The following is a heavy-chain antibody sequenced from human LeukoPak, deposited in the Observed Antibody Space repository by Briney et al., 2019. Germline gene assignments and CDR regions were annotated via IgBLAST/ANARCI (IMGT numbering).Heavy chain of an antibody. D-gene: IGHD5-12*01. Sequence: GGSLRLSCAASGFTFSSYAMSWVRQAPGKGLEWVSAISGSGGSTYYADSVKGRFTISRDNSKDTLYLQMNSLRAEGTAVYYCAKARYSGYDAHYFDYWGQGTLVTVSS. CDR3: AKARYSGYDAHYFDY. CDR2: ISGSGGST. V-gene: IGHV3-23*01. J-gene: IGHJ4*02. CDR1: GFTFSSYA.